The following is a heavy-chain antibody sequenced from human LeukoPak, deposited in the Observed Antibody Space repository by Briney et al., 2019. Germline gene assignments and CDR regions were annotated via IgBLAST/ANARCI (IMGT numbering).Heavy chain of an antibody. CDR3: ARGRPMITFGGIMVPDAFDI. V-gene: IGHV3-48*04. CDR2: ISYSSSII. Sequence: GGSLRLSCAASGFTFSSYSMNWVRQPPGKGLEWVSYISYSSSIIYYADSVKGRFTISRDNAKNSLYLQMNSLRADDTAVYYCARGRPMITFGGIMVPDAFDIWGQGTMVTVSS. J-gene: IGHJ3*02. CDR1: GFTFSSYS. D-gene: IGHD3-16*01.